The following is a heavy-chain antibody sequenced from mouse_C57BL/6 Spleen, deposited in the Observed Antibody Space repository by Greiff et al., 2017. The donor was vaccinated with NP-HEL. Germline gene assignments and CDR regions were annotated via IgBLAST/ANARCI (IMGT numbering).Heavy chain of an antibody. CDR1: GFTFTDYY. CDR2: IRNKANGYTT. D-gene: IGHD2-3*01. J-gene: IGHJ4*01. V-gene: IGHV7-3*01. CDR3: ARYNDGYLYYYAMDY. Sequence: EVRLVESGGGLVQPGGSLSLSCAASGFTFTDYYMSWVRQPPGKALEWLGFIRNKANGYTTEYSASVKGRFTISRDNSQSILYLQMNALKAEDSATDYCARYNDGYLYYYAMDYWGQGTSVTVSS.